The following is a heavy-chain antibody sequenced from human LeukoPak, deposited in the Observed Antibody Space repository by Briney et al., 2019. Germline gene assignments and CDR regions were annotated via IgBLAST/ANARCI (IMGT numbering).Heavy chain of an antibody. J-gene: IGHJ6*03. V-gene: IGHV1-18*01. CDR2: ISAYNGNT. CDR3: ARGSRGYDFWSGNYYYYYMDV. Sequence: ASVKVSCEASGYTFTSYGISWVRQAPGQGLEWMGWISAYNGNTNYAQKLQGRVTMTTDTSTSTAYMELRSLRSDDTAVYYCARGSRGYDFWSGNYYYYYMDVWGKGTAVTVSS. CDR1: GYTFTSYG. D-gene: IGHD3-3*01.